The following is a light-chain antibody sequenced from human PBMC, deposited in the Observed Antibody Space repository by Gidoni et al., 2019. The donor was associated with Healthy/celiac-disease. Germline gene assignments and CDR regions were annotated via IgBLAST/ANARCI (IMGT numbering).Light chain of an antibody. CDR1: PSVSSY. CDR2: DAS. V-gene: IGKV3-11*01. CDR3: QQRRNWPPSIT. J-gene: IGKJ5*01. Sequence: EIVLTQSPATLSLSPGERATLSCRASPSVSSYLAWYQQKPGQAPRLLLYDASHRATGIPARFSGSGSGTDFTLTISILEPEDFAVYSCQQRRNWPPSITFGQGTRLEIK.